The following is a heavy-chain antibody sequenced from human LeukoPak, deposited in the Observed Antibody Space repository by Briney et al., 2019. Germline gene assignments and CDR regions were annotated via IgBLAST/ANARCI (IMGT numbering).Heavy chain of an antibody. CDR3: ARGPSIQLWSDPYYYYGMDV. V-gene: IGHV4-39*07. J-gene: IGHJ6*02. CDR1: GGSISSGRYY. CDR2: INHSGST. D-gene: IGHD5-18*01. Sequence: SGTLSLTCAVSGGSISSGRYYWGWIRQPPGKGLEWIGEINHSGSTNYNPSLKSRVTISVDTSKNQFSLKLRSVTAADTAVYYCARGPSIQLWSDPYYYYGMDVWGQGTTVTVSS.